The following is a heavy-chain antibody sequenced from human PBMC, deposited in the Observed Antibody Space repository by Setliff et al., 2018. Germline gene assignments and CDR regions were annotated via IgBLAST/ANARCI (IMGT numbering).Heavy chain of an antibody. CDR2: MNPNSGNT. D-gene: IGHD4-17*01. V-gene: IGHV1-8*02. J-gene: IGHJ3*02. CDR1: GYTFTSYD. Sequence: GASVKVSCKASGYTFTSYDINWVRQATGQGLEWMGWMNPNSGNTGYAQKFQGRVTMTEDTSTDTAFMELSSLRSEDTAVYYCARCHGALLYDAFDIWGQGTMVTVSS. CDR3: ARCHGALLYDAFDI.